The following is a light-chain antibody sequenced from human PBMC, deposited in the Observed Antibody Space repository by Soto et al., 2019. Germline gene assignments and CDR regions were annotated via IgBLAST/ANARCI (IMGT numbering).Light chain of an antibody. CDR2: GAS. Sequence: EIVLMQSPGTLSLSPGERATLSCRASQSVSSSYLAWYQQKPGQAPRLLIYGASSRATGIPDRFSGSGSGTDFILTISRLEPEDFALYYCQQYGSSPWTFGQGTKV. V-gene: IGKV3-20*01. J-gene: IGKJ1*01. CDR1: QSVSSSY. CDR3: QQYGSSPWT.